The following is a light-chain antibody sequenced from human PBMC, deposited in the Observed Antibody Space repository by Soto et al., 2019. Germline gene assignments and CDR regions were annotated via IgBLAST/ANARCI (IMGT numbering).Light chain of an antibody. CDR1: QPVDGTY. J-gene: IGKJ2*01. V-gene: IGKV3-20*01. Sequence: VLTQSPGTLSLSPGERATLSCKASQPVDGTYLAWYQQKPGQAPTILIYSASTRASGTPDRFSGSGSGADFTLTISRLEPEDLAVYYSQLYGKSRGYTFGQGTQLQI. CDR3: QLYGKSRGYT. CDR2: SAS.